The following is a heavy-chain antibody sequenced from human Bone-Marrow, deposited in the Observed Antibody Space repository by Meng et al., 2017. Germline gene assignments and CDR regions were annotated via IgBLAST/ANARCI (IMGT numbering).Heavy chain of an antibody. CDR1: GGCISSSSYY. CDR2: IYYSGST. Sequence: QLQLQQSGPGLVKPSQTLSLTCSVAGGCISSSSYYWGWIRQPPGKGLEWIGSIYYSGSTYYNPSLKSRVTISVDTSKNQFSLKLSSVTAADTAVYYCARDCPSPFRWFDPWGQGTLVTVSS. CDR3: ARDCPSPFRWFDP. J-gene: IGHJ5*02. V-gene: IGHV4-39*07.